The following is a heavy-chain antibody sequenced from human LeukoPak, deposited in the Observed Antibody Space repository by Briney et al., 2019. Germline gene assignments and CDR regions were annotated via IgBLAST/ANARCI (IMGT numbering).Heavy chain of an antibody. CDR1: GLPFSGTA. CDR3: AKDGAQYSSGPECDP. CDR2: TSHDGMNA. V-gene: IGHV3-23*01. Sequence: GGSLRLSCAAPGLPFSGTAMSWVRQAPGKGLDWVSPTSHDGMNAYYADSVKGRFTISRDNSKKTVSLEMSSLTAADTGVYYCAKDGAQYSSGPECDPRGQGALVTVSP. J-gene: IGHJ5*02. D-gene: IGHD6-19*01.